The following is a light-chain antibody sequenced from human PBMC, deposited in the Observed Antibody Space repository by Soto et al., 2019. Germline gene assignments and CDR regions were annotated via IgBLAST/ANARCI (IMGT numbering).Light chain of an antibody. CDR1: QSVSSY. V-gene: IGKV3-11*01. J-gene: IGKJ1*01. CDR2: DAS. CDR3: QQRYNWPLT. Sequence: EIVLTQSPATLSLSPGERATLSCRASQSVSSYLAWYQQKFGQAPRLLIYDASNRATGIPARFSGSGSATDFTLTISSLEPEDFAIYYAQQRYNWPLTFGQGTKVEIK.